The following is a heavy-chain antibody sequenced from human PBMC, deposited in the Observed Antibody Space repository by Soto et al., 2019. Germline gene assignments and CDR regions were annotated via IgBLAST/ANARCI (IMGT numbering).Heavy chain of an antibody. J-gene: IGHJ6*02. D-gene: IGHD2-15*01. CDR1: GGTLSSYA. CDR3: ARGVVVVAATTYYYYGMDV. V-gene: IGHV1-69*06. CDR2: IIPIFGTA. Sequence: SVKVSCKASGGTLSSYAISWVRQAPGQGLEWMGGIIPIFGTANYAQKFQGRVTITADKSTSTAYMELSSLRSEDTAVYYCARGVVVVAATTYYYYGMDVWGQGTTVTVSS.